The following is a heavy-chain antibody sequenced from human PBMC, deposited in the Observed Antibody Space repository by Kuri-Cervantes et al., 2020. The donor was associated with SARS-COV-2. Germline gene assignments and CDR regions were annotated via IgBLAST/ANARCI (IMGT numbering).Heavy chain of an antibody. CDR2: ISYDGSNK. CDR3: ARENLEWFDAFDI. CDR1: GFTFNTYN. V-gene: IGHV3-30-3*01. D-gene: IGHD3-3*01. J-gene: IGHJ3*02. Sequence: GGSLRLSCTASGFTFNTYNMKWVRQAPGKGLEWVAVISYDGSNKYYANSVKGRFTISRDNSKNTLYLQMNSLRAEDTAVYYCARENLEWFDAFDIWGQGTMVTVSS.